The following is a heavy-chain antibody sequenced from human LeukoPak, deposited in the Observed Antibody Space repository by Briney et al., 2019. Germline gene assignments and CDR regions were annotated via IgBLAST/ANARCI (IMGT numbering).Heavy chain of an antibody. J-gene: IGHJ4*02. D-gene: IGHD6-19*01. Sequence: ASVKVSCKASGGTFSSYAISWVRQAPGQGLEWMGGIIPIFGTANYAQKFQGRVTITADESTSTAYMELSSLRSEDTAVYYCARARAVAGPDLYYFDYWGQGTLVTVSS. CDR1: GGTFSSYA. V-gene: IGHV1-69*13. CDR2: IIPIFGTA. CDR3: ARARAVAGPDLYYFDY.